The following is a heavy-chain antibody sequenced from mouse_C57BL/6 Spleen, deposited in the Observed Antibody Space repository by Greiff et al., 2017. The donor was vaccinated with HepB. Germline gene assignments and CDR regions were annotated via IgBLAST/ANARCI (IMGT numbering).Heavy chain of an antibody. CDR1: GFSLTSYA. D-gene: IGHD4-1*01. CDR3: ARNWDWDRTWFAY. J-gene: IGHJ3*01. CDR2: IWTGGGT. Sequence: VQGVESGPGLVAPSQSLSITCTVSGFSLTSYAISWVRQPPGKGLEWLGVIWTGGGTNYNSAIKARLSISKDNSKSQVYLKMHSLQTDDTARYYCARNWDWDRTWFAYWGQGTLVTVSA. V-gene: IGHV2-9-1*01.